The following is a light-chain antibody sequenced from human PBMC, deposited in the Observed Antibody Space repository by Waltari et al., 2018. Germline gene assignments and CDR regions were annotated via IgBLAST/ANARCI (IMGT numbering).Light chain of an antibody. J-gene: IGKJ1*01. CDR1: QSVSTY. CDR2: DAS. Sequence: EIVLTQSPATLSLSPGEGATLSCRASQSVSTYLAWYQQKPGQAPRLLIYDASVRAADIPARFSGSGSETDFTLTISSLDPEDFAIYYCQQRSTWPRVGVTFGQGTRVDLK. CDR3: QQRSTWPRVGVT. V-gene: IGKV3-11*01.